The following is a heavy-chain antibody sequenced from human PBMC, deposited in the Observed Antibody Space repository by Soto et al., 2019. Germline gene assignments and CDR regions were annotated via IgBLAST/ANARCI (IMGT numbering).Heavy chain of an antibody. Sequence: QVQLVESGGGVVQPGRSLRLSCAASGFTFSSYGMHWVRQAPGKGLEWVAVIWYDGSNKYYADSVKGRFTISRDNSKNTLYLQMNGLRAEDTAVYYCARDQDDYGDYATMDVWGQGTTVTVSS. CDR3: ARDQDDYGDYATMDV. D-gene: IGHD4-17*01. CDR2: IWYDGSNK. V-gene: IGHV3-33*01. J-gene: IGHJ6*02. CDR1: GFTFSSYG.